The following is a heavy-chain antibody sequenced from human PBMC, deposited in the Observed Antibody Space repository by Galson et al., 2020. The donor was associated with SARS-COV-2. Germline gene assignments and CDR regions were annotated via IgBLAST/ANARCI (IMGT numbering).Heavy chain of an antibody. CDR1: GYTFTSYY. V-gene: IGHV1-46*03. D-gene: IGHD3-3*01. CDR2: INPSGGST. CDR3: ARDSRLAIFGVVITALDAFDI. J-gene: IGHJ3*02. Sequence: ASVKVSCKASGYTFTSYYMHWVRQAPGQGLEWMGIINPSGGSTSYAQKFQGRVTMTRYTSTSTVYMELSSLRSEDTAVYYCARDSRLAIFGVVITALDAFDIWGQGTMVTVSS.